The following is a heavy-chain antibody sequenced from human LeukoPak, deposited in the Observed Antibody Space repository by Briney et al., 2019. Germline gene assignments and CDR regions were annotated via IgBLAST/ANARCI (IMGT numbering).Heavy chain of an antibody. Sequence: KPGGSLRLSCAASGFTFSSYSMNWVRQAPGKGLEWVSSISSSSSYIYYADSVKGRFTISRDNAKNSLYLQMNSLRAEDTAVYYCAKERFYSGSSPFDYWGQGTLVTVSS. D-gene: IGHD1-26*01. CDR3: AKERFYSGSSPFDY. CDR1: GFTFSSYS. J-gene: IGHJ4*02. CDR2: ISSSSSYI. V-gene: IGHV3-21*01.